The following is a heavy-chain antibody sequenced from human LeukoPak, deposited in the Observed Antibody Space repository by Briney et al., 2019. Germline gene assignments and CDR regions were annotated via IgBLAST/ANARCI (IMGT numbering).Heavy chain of an antibody. CDR1: GCTFTRYG. D-gene: IGHD6-19*01. CDR2: ISGYNGNT. J-gene: IGHJ4*02. V-gene: IGHV1-18*01. CDR3: ARDLAVATLPTFDY. Sequence: ASVKVSCKASGCTFTRYGISWVRQAPGQGLEWMGWISGYNGNTNYAQKFQGRVTMTTDTSTSTAYMELRSLRSDDTAVYYCARDLAVATLPTFDYWGQGILVTVSS.